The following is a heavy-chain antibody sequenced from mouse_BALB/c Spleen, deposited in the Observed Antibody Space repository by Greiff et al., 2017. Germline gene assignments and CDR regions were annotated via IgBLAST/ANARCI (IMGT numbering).Heavy chain of an antibody. J-gene: IGHJ4*01. CDR2: ISYSGST. Sequence: EVKLQESGPGLVKPSQSLSLTCTVTGYSITSDYAWNWIRQFPGNKLEWMGYISYSGSTSYNPSLKSRISITRDTSKNQFFLQLNSVTTEDTATYYCARPTVVDYYAMDYWGQGTSVTVSS. V-gene: IGHV3-2*02. CDR1: GYSITSDYA. D-gene: IGHD1-1*01. CDR3: ARPTVVDYYAMDY.